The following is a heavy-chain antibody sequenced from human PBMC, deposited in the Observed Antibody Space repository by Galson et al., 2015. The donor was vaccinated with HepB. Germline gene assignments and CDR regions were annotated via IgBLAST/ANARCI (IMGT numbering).Heavy chain of an antibody. V-gene: IGHV1-18*01. CDR1: GYTFTGYG. J-gene: IGHJ4*02. CDR3: ARGLWRGATHFDY. Sequence: SVKVSCKASGYTFTGYGISWVRQAPGRGLEWMGWISAYNGNTNYAQKLQGRVTMTPDTSTSTAYMELRSLISDDTAVYYCARGLWRGATHFDYWGQGTLVTVSS. CDR2: ISAYNGNT. D-gene: IGHD1-26*01.